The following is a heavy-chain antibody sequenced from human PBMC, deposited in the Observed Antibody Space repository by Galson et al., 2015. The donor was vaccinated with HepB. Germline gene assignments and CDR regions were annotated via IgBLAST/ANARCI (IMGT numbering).Heavy chain of an antibody. CDR1: GFTFSDFR. CDR3: ASSRNYAAGSRIDP. Sequence: SLRLSCAASGFTFSDFRMHWVRQTPGKGLVWVSRINNDGSGTSYADSVKGRFTISRDNAKNTLYLQMDSLRAEDTAVYYCASSRNYAAGSRIDPWGQGTLVTVSS. D-gene: IGHD3-10*01. J-gene: IGHJ5*02. CDR2: INNDGSGT. V-gene: IGHV3-74*01.